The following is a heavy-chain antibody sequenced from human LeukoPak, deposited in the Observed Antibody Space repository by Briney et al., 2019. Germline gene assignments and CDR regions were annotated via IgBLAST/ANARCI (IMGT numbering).Heavy chain of an antibody. D-gene: IGHD6-13*01. Sequence: GSSVKVSCKASGGTFSSYAISWVRQAPGQGLEWMGGIIPIFGTANYAQKFQGRVTITTDESTSTAYMELSSLRSEDTVVYYCARGRGIAAAFQHWGQGTLVTVSS. J-gene: IGHJ1*01. CDR2: IIPIFGTA. V-gene: IGHV1-69*05. CDR3: ARGRGIAAAFQH. CDR1: GGTFSSYA.